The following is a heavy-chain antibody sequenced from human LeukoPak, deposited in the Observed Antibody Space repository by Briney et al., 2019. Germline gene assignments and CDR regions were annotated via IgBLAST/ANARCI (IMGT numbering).Heavy chain of an antibody. CDR1: GFTLSSYW. D-gene: IGHD2-2*01. V-gene: IGHV3-7*01. CDR2: IKQDGGEK. J-gene: IGHJ4*02. CDR3: AKDSIGDIVVVPYPTSFDY. Sequence: GALRLSSAASGFTLSSYWMSWVRQAPGKGLEWVANIKQDGGEKYYVDFVKGRFTISRDNAKSSLYLQMNSLRAEDTAVYYCAKDSIGDIVVVPYPTSFDYWGQGTLVTVSS.